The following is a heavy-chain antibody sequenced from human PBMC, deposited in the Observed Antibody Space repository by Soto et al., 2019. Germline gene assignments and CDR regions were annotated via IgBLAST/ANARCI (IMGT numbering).Heavy chain of an antibody. CDR2: ISNDGTTK. V-gene: IGHV3-30*18. Sequence: QVQLVESGGGVVQPGRSLRLSCAASGLTFSIYGMHWVRQAPGKGLEWLAVISNDGTTKYFADSMRGRFTTSRDNSMNTLYLQMNSLRPEDTGVYYCAKDREDTAMIFDHWGQGTLVTVSS. J-gene: IGHJ4*02. CDR1: GLTFSIYG. D-gene: IGHD5-18*01. CDR3: AKDREDTAMIFDH.